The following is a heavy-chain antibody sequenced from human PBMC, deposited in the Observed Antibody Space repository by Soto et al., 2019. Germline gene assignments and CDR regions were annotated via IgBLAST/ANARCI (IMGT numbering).Heavy chain of an antibody. CDR1: GGSISSSSDS. D-gene: IGHD3-10*01. CDR2: FYYSGST. V-gene: IGHV4-39*01. CDR3: VRQGFGALHGLVDV. Sequence: SETLSLTCTVSGGSISSSSDSWGWIRQPPGKGPEWIGTFYYSGSTYYNPSLKSRVTISVDTTKNQFFLKLTSVTATDTGVYYCVRQGFGALHGLVDVWGQGTTVTVSS. J-gene: IGHJ6*02.